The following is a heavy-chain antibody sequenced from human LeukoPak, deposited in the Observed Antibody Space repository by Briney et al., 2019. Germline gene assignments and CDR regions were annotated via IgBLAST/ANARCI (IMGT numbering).Heavy chain of an antibody. V-gene: IGHV3-23*01. J-gene: IGHJ4*02. CDR2: ISGSGGST. CDR3: AKDSSGRGYYGSGSIWAPREATFNYFDY. Sequence: GGSLRLSCAASGFTFSTYAMNWVRQAPGKGLEWVSAISGSGGSTYYADSVKGRFTISRDNSKNTPYLQMNSLRAEDTAVYYCAKDSSGRGYYGSGSIWAPREATFNYFDYWGQGTLVTVSS. D-gene: IGHD3-10*01. CDR1: GFTFSTYA.